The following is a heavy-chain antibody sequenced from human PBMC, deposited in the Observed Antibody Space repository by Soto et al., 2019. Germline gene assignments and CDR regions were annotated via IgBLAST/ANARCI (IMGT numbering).Heavy chain of an antibody. Sequence: EGTLRLSCAASGFTFSSCAMHWVRQAPGKGLEWVTIISYDGTNKYYADSVKGRFTISRDNSKNTLYLQMNSLRVEDTAVYYCATERVVAGTLDYYYYGMDVWGQGTTVTVSS. V-gene: IGHV3-30-3*01. D-gene: IGHD6-19*01. CDR3: ATERVVAGTLDYYYYGMDV. J-gene: IGHJ6*02. CDR2: ISYDGTNK. CDR1: GFTFSSCA.